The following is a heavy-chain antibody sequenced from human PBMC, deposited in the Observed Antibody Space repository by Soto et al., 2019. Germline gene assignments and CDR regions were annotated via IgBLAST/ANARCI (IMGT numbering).Heavy chain of an antibody. J-gene: IGHJ5*02. V-gene: IGHV4-31*03. CDR2: IYYSGST. CDR3: ARDVKPTRQATDYDFWSGYPDRWFDP. D-gene: IGHD3-3*01. Sequence: QVQLQESGPGLVKPSQTLSLTCTVSGGSISSGGYYWSWIRQHPGKGLEWIGYIYYSGSTYYNPSLKSRVTISVDTSKNQFSLKLSSVTAADTAVYYCARDVKPTRQATDYDFWSGYPDRWFDPWGQGTLVTVSS. CDR1: GGSISSGGYY.